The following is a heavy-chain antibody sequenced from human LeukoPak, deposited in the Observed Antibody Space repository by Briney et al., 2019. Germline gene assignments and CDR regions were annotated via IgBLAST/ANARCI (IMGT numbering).Heavy chain of an antibody. J-gene: IGHJ5*02. CDR2: ADPEDGEA. V-gene: IGHV1-69-2*01. D-gene: IGHD2-15*01. CDR3: VTPTREKTAAAVYLS. Sequence: GATVKISCKASGYTLIDYYMHWVRQAPGKGLEWMGRADPEDGEAIYAAKFQGRVTISADTSIDTVYMELSSLRSEDTAVYYCVTPTREKTAAAVYLSWGQGTQVTVSS. CDR1: GYTLIDYY.